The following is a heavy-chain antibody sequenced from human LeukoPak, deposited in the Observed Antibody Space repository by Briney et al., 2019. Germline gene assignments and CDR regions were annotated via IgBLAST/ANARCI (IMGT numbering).Heavy chain of an antibody. J-gene: IGHJ5*02. CDR3: ARHRTYDSTDP. CDR1: GGSISSGDFY. V-gene: IGHV4-39*01. Sequence: SETLSLTCSVSGGSISSGDFYRGWIRQPPGKGLEWIGNIHYTGSTFYKSSLKSRLTISVDTSKNQFSLKLSSVTAAGTAVYYCARHRTYDSTDPWGQGTLVTVSS. CDR2: IHYTGST. D-gene: IGHD3-22*01.